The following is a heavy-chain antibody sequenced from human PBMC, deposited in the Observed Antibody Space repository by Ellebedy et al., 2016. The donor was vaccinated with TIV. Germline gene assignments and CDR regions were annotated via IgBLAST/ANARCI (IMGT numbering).Heavy chain of an antibody. V-gene: IGHV4-59*01. Sequence: SETLSLTCTVSGGSISNYYWSWIRQPPGKGLEWIGYIYYSGSTNYNPSLKSRVTISVDTSKNQFSLKLSSVTAADTAVYYCAREITMVRGVIDYWGQGTLVTVSS. CDR2: IYYSGST. J-gene: IGHJ4*02. CDR3: AREITMVRGVIDY. CDR1: GGSISNYY. D-gene: IGHD3-10*01.